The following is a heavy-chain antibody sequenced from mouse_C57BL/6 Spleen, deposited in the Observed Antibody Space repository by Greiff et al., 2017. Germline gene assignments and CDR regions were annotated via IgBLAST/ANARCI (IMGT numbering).Heavy chain of an antibody. D-gene: IGHD1-1*01. CDR1: GYTFTSYW. CDR3: ARTRMSYYYGREDYAMDY. Sequence: QVQLQQPGAELVMPGASVKLSCKASGYTFTSYWMHWVKQRPGQGLAWIGELDPSDSYTNYNQKFKGKSTLTVDKSSSTAYMQLSSLTSEDSAVYYCARTRMSYYYGREDYAMDYWGQGTSVTVSS. V-gene: IGHV1-69*01. J-gene: IGHJ4*01. CDR2: LDPSDSYT.